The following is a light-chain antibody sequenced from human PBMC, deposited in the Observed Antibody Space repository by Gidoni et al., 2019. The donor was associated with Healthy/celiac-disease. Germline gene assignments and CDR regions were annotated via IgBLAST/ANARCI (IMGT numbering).Light chain of an antibody. Sequence: EIVLTQSPGTLSLSPGERATLSCRASQSVSSSYLAWYQQKPGQAPRLLISGASSRATGIPDRFSGSGSGTDFALTISRLEPEDIAVYYCQQYGSSLYTFGQGTKLEIK. V-gene: IGKV3-20*01. CDR2: GAS. J-gene: IGKJ2*01. CDR1: QSVSSSY. CDR3: QQYGSSLYT.